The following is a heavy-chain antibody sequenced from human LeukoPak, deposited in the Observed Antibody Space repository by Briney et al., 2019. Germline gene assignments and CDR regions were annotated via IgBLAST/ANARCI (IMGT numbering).Heavy chain of an antibody. Sequence: GGSLRLSCAASGSTFSSYSMNWVRQAPGKGLEWVSSISSSSSYIYYADSVKGRFTISRDNAKNSLYLQMNSLRAEDTAVYYCARDWSAGGGYDILTGYYYFFDYWGQGTLVTVSS. CDR1: GSTFSSYS. CDR2: ISSSSSYI. CDR3: ARDWSAGGGYDILTGYYYFFDY. D-gene: IGHD3-9*01. J-gene: IGHJ4*02. V-gene: IGHV3-21*01.